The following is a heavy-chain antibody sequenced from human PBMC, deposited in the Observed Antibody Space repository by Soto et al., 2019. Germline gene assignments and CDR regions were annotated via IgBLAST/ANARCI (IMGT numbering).Heavy chain of an antibody. D-gene: IGHD3-22*01. CDR2: IFSNDEK. V-gene: IGHV2-26*01. CDR1: GFSLSNARVG. Sequence: SGPTLVNPTEALTLTCTVSGFSLSNARVGVSWIRQPPGKALEWLAHIFSNDEKSYSTSLKSRLTISKDTSKSQVVLTMTNMDPVDTATYYCARIPYYDSSGYKYYFDYWGQGTLVTVSS. J-gene: IGHJ4*02. CDR3: ARIPYYDSSGYKYYFDY.